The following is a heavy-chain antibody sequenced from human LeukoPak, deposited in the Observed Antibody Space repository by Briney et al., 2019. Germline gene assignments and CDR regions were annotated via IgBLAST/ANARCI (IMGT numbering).Heavy chain of an antibody. V-gene: IGHV1-46*01. CDR1: GYSFTSHY. Sequence: ASVKVSCKASGYSFTSHYMHWVRQAPGQGLEWLGLINPSGSSTLYAQKFQGRVTMTRDMSTTTDYMELSSLRSEDTAFHYCARDNSVGDVAWWFDPWGQGTLVTVSS. J-gene: IGHJ5*02. CDR3: ARDNSVGDVAWWFDP. D-gene: IGHD1-26*01. CDR2: INPSGSST.